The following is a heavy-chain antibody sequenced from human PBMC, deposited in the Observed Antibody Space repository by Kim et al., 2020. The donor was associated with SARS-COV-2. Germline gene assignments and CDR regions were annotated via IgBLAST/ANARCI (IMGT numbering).Heavy chain of an antibody. CDR3: AKDITVGYSSSSFDY. Sequence: GGSLRLSCAASGFTFDDYAMHWVRQAPGKGLEWVSGISWNSGSIGYADSVKGRFTISRDNAKNSLYLQMNSLRAEDTALYYCAKDITVGYSSSSFDYWGQGTLVTVSS. CDR2: ISWNSGSI. V-gene: IGHV3-9*01. J-gene: IGHJ4*02. D-gene: IGHD6-6*01. CDR1: GFTFDDYA.